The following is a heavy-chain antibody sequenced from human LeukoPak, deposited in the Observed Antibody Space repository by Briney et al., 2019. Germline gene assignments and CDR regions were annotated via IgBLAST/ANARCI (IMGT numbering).Heavy chain of an antibody. J-gene: IGHJ6*03. D-gene: IGHD3-3*01. CDR2: IKQDGSEK. Sequence: GGSLRLSCAASGFTFSSYWMIWVRQAPGKGLEWVANIKQDGSEKYYVDSVKGRFTISRDNAKNSLYLQMNSLRAEDTAVYYCARSPLITIFGVVIPNYYYYYMDVWGKGTTVTVSS. CDR1: GFTFSSYW. CDR3: ARSPLITIFGVVIPNYYYYYMDV. V-gene: IGHV3-7*01.